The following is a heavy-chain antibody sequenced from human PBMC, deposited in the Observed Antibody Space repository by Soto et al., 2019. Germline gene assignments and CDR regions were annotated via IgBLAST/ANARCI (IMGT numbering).Heavy chain of an antibody. J-gene: IGHJ6*02. CDR1: RVAFSKFI. D-gene: IGHD6-19*01. CDR3: AKVRYSSPMGHYYGMDV. V-gene: IGHV1-69*13. CDR2: IIPIFGTA. Sequence: SVKVSCKASRVAFSKFIVTWVRQAPGLGLEWVGGIIPIFGTANYAQKFQGRVTITADESTSTSYMEVNNLRSEDTAVYYCAKVRYSSPMGHYYGMDVWGQGTTVTVSS.